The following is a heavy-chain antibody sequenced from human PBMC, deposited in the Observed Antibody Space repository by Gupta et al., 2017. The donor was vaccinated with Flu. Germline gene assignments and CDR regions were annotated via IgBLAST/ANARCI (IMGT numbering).Heavy chain of an antibody. CDR2: IDNSTGN. D-gene: IGHD6-25*01. Sequence: VQLQQWAEGLLKPSETLSFTCAVYGGSFSGYYWSCNRQPPRKGVEWSWEIDNSTGNNYNPPLKVRVTISLDTSKNQFALKLSSVTAADTAGYYCARSWGRGCAAPYFQHWGQGTLVTVSS. V-gene: IGHV4-34*01. CDR3: ARSWGRGCAAPYFQH. J-gene: IGHJ1*01. CDR1: GGSFSGYY.